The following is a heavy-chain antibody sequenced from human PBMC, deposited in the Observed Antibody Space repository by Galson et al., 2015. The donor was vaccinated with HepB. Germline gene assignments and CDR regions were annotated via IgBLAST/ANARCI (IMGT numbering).Heavy chain of an antibody. J-gene: IGHJ3*02. D-gene: IGHD2-15*01. CDR3: ATEGTGVVVAAHDAFDI. Sequence: SCKVSGYTLTELSMHWVRQAPGKGLEWMGGFDPEDGETIYAQKFQGRVTMTEDTSTDTAYMELSSLRSEDTAVYYCATEGTGVVVAAHDAFDIWGQGTMVTVSS. V-gene: IGHV1-24*01. CDR1: GYTLTELS. CDR2: FDPEDGET.